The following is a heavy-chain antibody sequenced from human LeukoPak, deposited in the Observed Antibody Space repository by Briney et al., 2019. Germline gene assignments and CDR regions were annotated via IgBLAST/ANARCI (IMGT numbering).Heavy chain of an antibody. Sequence: SETLSLTCTVSGGSISSYYWSWIRQPAGKGLEWIGRIYTSGSTNYNPSLKSRVTMSVDTSKNQFSLKLSSVTAADTAVYYCARGRIMITFGGVIGDDYWGQGTLVTVSS. V-gene: IGHV4-4*07. D-gene: IGHD3-16*02. CDR3: ARGRIMITFGGVIGDDY. J-gene: IGHJ4*02. CDR2: IYTSGST. CDR1: GGSISSYY.